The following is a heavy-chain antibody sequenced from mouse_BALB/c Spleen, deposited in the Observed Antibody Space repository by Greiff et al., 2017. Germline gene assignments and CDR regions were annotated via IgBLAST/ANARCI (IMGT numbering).Heavy chain of an antibody. D-gene: IGHD2-1*01. CDR2: INPSTGYT. CDR1: GYTFTSYW. J-gene: IGHJ3*01. V-gene: IGHV1-7*01. Sequence: QVQLQQSGAELAKPGASVKMSCKASGYTFTSYWMHWVKQRPGQGLEWIGYINPSTGYTEYNQKFKDKATLTADTSSSTAYMQLSSLTSEDSAVYYCATNYGISWFAYWGQGTLVTVSA. CDR3: ATNYGISWFAY.